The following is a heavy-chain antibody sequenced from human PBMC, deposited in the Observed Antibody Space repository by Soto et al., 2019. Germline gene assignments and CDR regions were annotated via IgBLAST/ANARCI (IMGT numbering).Heavy chain of an antibody. V-gene: IGHV4-4*07. CDR3: ARGQRFSDWFDP. Sequence: SETLSLTCTVSGGSMSSYYWTWIRQPAGKGLEWIGRVYSSGGTHYNPSLKSRVTISLDTSKNQFSLRLLSVTDADTAVYYCARGQRFSDWFDPWGQGTLVTVSS. J-gene: IGHJ5*02. CDR2: VYSSGGT. D-gene: IGHD3-3*01. CDR1: GGSMSSYY.